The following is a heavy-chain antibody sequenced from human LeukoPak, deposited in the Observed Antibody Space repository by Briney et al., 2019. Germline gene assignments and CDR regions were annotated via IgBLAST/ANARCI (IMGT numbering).Heavy chain of an antibody. CDR3: ARRFYYGSGSYYHDAFDI. Sequence: ASVKVSCKASGYTFTSYAMHWVRQAPGQRLEWMGWINAGNGNTKYSQKFQGRVTITRDTSASTAYMGLSSLRSEDTAVYYCARRFYYGSGSYYHDAFDIWGQGTMVTVSS. CDR2: INAGNGNT. V-gene: IGHV1-3*01. CDR1: GYTFTSYA. J-gene: IGHJ3*02. D-gene: IGHD3-10*01.